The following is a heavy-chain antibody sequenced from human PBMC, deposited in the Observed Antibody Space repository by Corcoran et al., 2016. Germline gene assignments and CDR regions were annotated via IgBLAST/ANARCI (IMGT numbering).Heavy chain of an antibody. CDR3: ARVSLVVPAATADGIDV. CDR1: GYTLTSYY. V-gene: IGHV1-46*01. J-gene: IGHJ6*02. Sequence: QVQLVQSGAEVKKHGAAVKVSCKAYGYTLTSYYMHWVRKAPGKGLEWMGIINHSGGSTSYAKKFQCSVTMNRDTSTSTVYMELRRLRSEDTSVYYCARVSLVVPAATADGIDVFGHVTTVTASS. D-gene: IGHD2-2*01. CDR2: INHSGGST.